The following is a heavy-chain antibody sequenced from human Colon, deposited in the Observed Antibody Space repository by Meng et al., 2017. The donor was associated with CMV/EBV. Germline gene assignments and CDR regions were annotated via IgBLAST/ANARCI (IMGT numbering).Heavy chain of an antibody. V-gene: IGHV4-4*07. D-gene: IGHD5-12*01. CDR2: ISTNRNT. Sequence: ELGPGLVGPSETLALPFTVSGCSSSTYYWSWIRQPAGEGLEWLGRISTNRNTDYNPSLNSRATIWLDTSNNQFSLKLTSVTAADTAVYYCVRGGYSGTQTGGVQEYWGQGTLVTVSS. J-gene: IGHJ4*02. CDR3: VRGGYSGTQTGGVQEY. CDR1: GCSSSTYY.